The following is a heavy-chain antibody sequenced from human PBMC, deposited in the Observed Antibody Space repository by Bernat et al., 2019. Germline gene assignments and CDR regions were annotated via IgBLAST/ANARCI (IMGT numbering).Heavy chain of an antibody. D-gene: IGHD6-13*01. CDR2: IWYDGSNK. Sequence: QVQLVESGGGVVQPGRSLRLSCAASGFTFSSYGMHWVRQAPGKGLEWVAVIWYDGSNKYYADSVKGRFTISRDNSKNTLYLQMNSLRAEDTAVYYCAKGHSSSWYRGVGYFDYWGQGTLVTISS. CDR3: AKGHSSSWYRGVGYFDY. CDR1: GFTFSSYG. V-gene: IGHV3-33*06. J-gene: IGHJ4*02.